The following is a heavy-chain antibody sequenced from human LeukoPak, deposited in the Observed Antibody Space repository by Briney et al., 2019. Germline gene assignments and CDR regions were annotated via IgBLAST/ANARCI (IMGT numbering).Heavy chain of an antibody. J-gene: IGHJ4*02. CDR3: ARGPFDY. V-gene: IGHV4-34*01. CDR1: GGSISSYY. CDR2: INHSGST. Sequence: SETLSLTCTVSGGSISSYYWSWIRQPPGKGLEWIGEINHSGSTNYNPSLKSRVTISVDTSKNQFSLKLSSVTAADTAMYYCARGPFDYWGQGTLVTVSS.